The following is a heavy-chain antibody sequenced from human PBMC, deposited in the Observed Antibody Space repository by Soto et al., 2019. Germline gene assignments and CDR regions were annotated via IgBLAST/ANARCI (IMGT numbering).Heavy chain of an antibody. CDR1: GYTFRRYA. D-gene: IGHD1-26*01. Sequence: QVVLLQSGAEMKKPGASLNISCKASGYTFRRYAINWVRQVPGQRLEWLGWINGGDGATIYSQKFQGRVTIVRDTSTDTAYMELSGLRAEDTALYYCARAPPFSGASPRTYSLDYWCQGSLITVSS. V-gene: IGHV1-3*01. CDR2: INGGDGAT. CDR3: ARAPPFSGASPRTYSLDY. J-gene: IGHJ4*02.